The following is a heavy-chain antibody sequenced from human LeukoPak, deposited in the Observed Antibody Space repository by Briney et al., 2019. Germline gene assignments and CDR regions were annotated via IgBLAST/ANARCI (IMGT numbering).Heavy chain of an antibody. CDR1: GFTFSSYG. CDR2: IRYDGSNK. D-gene: IGHD3-9*01. J-gene: IGHJ6*03. V-gene: IGHV3-30*02. Sequence: PGGSLRLSCAASGFTFSSYGMHWVRQAPGKGLEWVAFIRYDGSNKYYADSVKGRFTISRDNSKNTLYLQMNSLRAEDTAVYYCAKDGGYFDWLLHYYMDVWGKGTTVTISS. CDR3: AKDGGYFDWLLHYYMDV.